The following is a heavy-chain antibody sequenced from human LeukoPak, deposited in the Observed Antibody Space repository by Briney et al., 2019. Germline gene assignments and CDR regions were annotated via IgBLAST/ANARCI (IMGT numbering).Heavy chain of an antibody. CDR2: ISAYNGNT. Sequence: ASVKVSCKASGYTFTSYGISWVRQAPGQGLEWMGWISAYNGNTNYTQKLQGRVTLTTDTSTRTAYMELRRLRSHDTPGSDSAGEDRDSTGLPGDYWGQGTLVTVSS. D-gene: IGHD6-19*01. CDR3: AGEDRDSTGLPGDY. CDR1: GYTFTSYG. V-gene: IGHV1-18*01. J-gene: IGHJ4*02.